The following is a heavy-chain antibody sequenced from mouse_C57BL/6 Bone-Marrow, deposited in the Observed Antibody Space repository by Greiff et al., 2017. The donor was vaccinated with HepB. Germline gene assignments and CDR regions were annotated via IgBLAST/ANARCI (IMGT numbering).Heavy chain of an antibody. Sequence: VQLQQSGPELVKPGASVKISCKASGYSFTGYYMNWVKQSPEKSLEWIGEINPSTGGTTYNQKFKAKATLTVDKSSSTAYMQLKSLTSEDSAVYYCARGRIGGYYEVMDYWGRGTSVTVSS. V-gene: IGHV1-42*01. CDR3: ARGRIGGYYEVMDY. CDR2: INPSTGGT. J-gene: IGHJ4*01. CDR1: GYSFTGYY. D-gene: IGHD2-3*01.